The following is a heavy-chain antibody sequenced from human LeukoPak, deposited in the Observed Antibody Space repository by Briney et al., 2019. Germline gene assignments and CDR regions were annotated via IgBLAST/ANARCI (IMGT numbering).Heavy chain of an antibody. CDR3: VSHQRWSYHFDY. J-gene: IGHJ4*02. Sequence: GESLKISCQVSGYTFTNYGIGWVRQKPGKGLEWMGIIFPGDYDTKYNPSFQGHVSLSADQSINSAYLQWDSLQASDSAMYYCVSHQRWSYHFDYWGQGTLVTVSA. CDR1: GYTFTNYG. CDR2: IFPGDYDT. V-gene: IGHV5-51*01. D-gene: IGHD1-26*01.